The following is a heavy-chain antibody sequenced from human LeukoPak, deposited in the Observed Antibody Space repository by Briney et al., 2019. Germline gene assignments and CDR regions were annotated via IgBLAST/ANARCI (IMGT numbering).Heavy chain of an antibody. CDR2: IKADGSEE. Sequence: GGSLRLSCAASGFTFGSNWMTWVHQAPGRGLEWVANIKADGSEESYADSVKGRFTISRDNAKNLVFLQMNSLRTEDTAVYYCARNTLSAAGDYWGQGTLVSVSS. D-gene: IGHD6-13*01. CDR1: GFTFGSNW. V-gene: IGHV3-7*01. J-gene: IGHJ4*02. CDR3: ARNTLSAAGDY.